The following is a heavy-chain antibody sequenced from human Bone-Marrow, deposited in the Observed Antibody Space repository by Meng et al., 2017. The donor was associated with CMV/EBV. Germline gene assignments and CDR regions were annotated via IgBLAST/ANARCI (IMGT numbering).Heavy chain of an antibody. Sequence: GSLRLSCSVSGHSISSAYYWAWIRQPPGKGLEWIGTIYHSGTTYFNPSLKGRVTISVATSKNQFSLKLRSVTAADTAVYYCAKLMVYVNLVVYSWGQGKLVTVSS. CDR1: GHSISSAYY. CDR3: AKLMVYVNLVVYS. CDR2: IYHSGTT. D-gene: IGHD2-8*01. V-gene: IGHV4-38-2*02. J-gene: IGHJ4*02.